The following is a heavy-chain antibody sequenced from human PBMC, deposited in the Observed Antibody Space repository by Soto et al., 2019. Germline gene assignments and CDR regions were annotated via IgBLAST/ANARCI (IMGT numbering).Heavy chain of an antibody. V-gene: IGHV4-4*02. J-gene: IGHJ4*02. D-gene: IGHD3-10*01. CDR1: GVSLTRGNW. CDR2: IFHDGTA. CDR3: ARLVYDTRLNYMYFDF. Sequence: SETLSLTCAVSGVSLTRGNWWTWFLQSPQRGLEYIGEIFHDGTANYYPSFERRVAMSVDTSRNQFSLKLTSVTAADTAVYFCARLVYDTRLNYMYFDFWGPGTLVTVSS.